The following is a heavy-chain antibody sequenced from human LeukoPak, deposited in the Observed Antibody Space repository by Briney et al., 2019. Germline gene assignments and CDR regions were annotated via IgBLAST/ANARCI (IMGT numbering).Heavy chain of an antibody. V-gene: IGHV3-7*01. Sequence: GGSLRLSCAASRFTFSSYWMSWVRQAPGKGLEWVANIKQDGSEKYYVDSVKGRFTISRDNAKNSLYPQMNSLRAEDTAVYYCAGYGVVVPAARDAFDIWGQGTMVTVSS. CDR1: RFTFSSYW. J-gene: IGHJ3*02. D-gene: IGHD2-2*01. CDR2: IKQDGSEK. CDR3: AGYGVVVPAARDAFDI.